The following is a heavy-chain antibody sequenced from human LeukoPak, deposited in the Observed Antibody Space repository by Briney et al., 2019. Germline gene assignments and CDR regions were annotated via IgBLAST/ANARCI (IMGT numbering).Heavy chain of an antibody. D-gene: IGHD3-22*01. CDR3: ARVALYDSSGHNYFDY. Sequence: PSETLSVTCAVSGGSISSSYWWSWVRQPPGKGLEWIEETYHSGSTNYNPSLKSRVTISVDKSKKQFSLKLSSVIAADTAVYYCARVALYDSSGHNYFDYWGQGTLVTVSS. CDR1: GGSISSSYW. CDR2: TYHSGST. J-gene: IGHJ4*02. V-gene: IGHV4-4*02.